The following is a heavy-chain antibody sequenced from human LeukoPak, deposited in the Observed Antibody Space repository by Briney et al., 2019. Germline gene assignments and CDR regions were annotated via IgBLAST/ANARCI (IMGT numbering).Heavy chain of an antibody. V-gene: IGHV3-66*01. CDR1: GLTVSSNY. CDR3: ARDRGDGYNT. J-gene: IGHJ4*02. CDR2: IYSSGIT. Sequence: GGSLRLSRAASGLTVSSNYMSWVRQAPGKGLEWVSVIYSSGITYYADSVKGRFTISRDNSKNTLYLQMNSLRAEDTAVYYCARDRGDGYNTWGQGTLVTVPS. D-gene: IGHD5-12*01.